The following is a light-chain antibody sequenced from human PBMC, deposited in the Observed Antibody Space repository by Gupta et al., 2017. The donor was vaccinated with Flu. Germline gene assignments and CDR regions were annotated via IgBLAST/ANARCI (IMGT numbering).Light chain of an antibody. CDR3: ASYAGSGTVWI. V-gene: IGLV2-11*01. CDR1: SSDVGGYNY. J-gene: IGLJ2*01. CDR2: DVN. Sequence: SALTQPRSVSGSPVQSVTISCTGSSSDVGGYNYVSWYQQHPGKAPKLMIYDVNKRPSGIPDRFSASKSGNTASLTIAGLQADDEADYYCASYAGSGTVWIFGGGTRLTVL.